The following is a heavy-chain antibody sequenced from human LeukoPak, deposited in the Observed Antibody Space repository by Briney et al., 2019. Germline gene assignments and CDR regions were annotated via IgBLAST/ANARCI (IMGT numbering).Heavy chain of an antibody. CDR1: GASISSSSYY. Sequence: SETLSLTCTVSGASISSSSYYWGWIRQPPGKGLEWIGSIYYSGSTYYNPSLKSRVTISVDTSKNQFSLKLSSVTAADTAVYYCARSIMITFGGVIPHYFDYWGQGTLVTVSS. CDR2: IYYSGST. V-gene: IGHV4-39*01. J-gene: IGHJ4*02. D-gene: IGHD3-16*02. CDR3: ARSIMITFGGVIPHYFDY.